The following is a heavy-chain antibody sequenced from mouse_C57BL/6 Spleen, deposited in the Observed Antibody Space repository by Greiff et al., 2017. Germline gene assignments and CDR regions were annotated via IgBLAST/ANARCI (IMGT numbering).Heavy chain of an antibody. V-gene: IGHV6-3*01. D-gene: IGHD1-1*01. J-gene: IGHJ4*01. CDR1: GFTFSNYC. CDR3: TAGSSYGYAMDD. CDR2: IRLKSVNYAT. Sequence: DVMLVESGGGLVQPGGSMKLSCVASGFTFSNYCMNWVRQSPEKGLEWVAQIRLKSVNYATHYPVSVKGRFTTSREDSKSSVDLQMNTLRAGDTGIYYCTAGSSYGYAMDDWGQGTSVTVSS.